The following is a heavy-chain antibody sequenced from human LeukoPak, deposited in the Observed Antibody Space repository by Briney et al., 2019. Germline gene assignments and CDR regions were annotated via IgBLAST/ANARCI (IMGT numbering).Heavy chain of an antibody. CDR1: GFTFSTYA. CDR2: ISYEGSIK. V-gene: IGHV3-30*18. J-gene: IGHJ3*01. D-gene: IGHD5-12*01. Sequence: GGSLRLSCAASGFTFSTYAMHWVRQAPGKGLEWVAVISYEGSIKYYADSVKGRFTISRDNSKNTLSLQTNSLRPEDTAVYYCAKDGAVPPYTSGYIRDAFHLWGQGAMVTVSS. CDR3: AKDGAVPPYTSGYIRDAFHL.